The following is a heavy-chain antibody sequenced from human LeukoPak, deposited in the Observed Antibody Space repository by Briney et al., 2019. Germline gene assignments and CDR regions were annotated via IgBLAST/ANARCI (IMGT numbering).Heavy chain of an antibody. J-gene: IGHJ4*02. CDR1: GGSISSYY. Sequence: SETLSLTCTVSGGSISSYYWSWIRQPPGKGLEWIGYIYYSGSTNYNPSLKSRVTISVDTSKNQFSLKLSSVTAADTAVYYCARIAAAGYYFDYWGQGTLVTVSS. CDR3: ARIAAAGYYFDY. D-gene: IGHD6-13*01. V-gene: IGHV4-59*01. CDR2: IYYSGST.